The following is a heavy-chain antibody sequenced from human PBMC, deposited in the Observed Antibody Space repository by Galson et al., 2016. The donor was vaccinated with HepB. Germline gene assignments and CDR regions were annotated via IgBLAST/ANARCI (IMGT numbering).Heavy chain of an antibody. CDR1: GYTFTGYY. Sequence: VSCKASGYTFTGYYIHWMRQAPGQGLEWMGWINPNSGGTNYAQKFQGWVTMTRDTSISTAYMELRRLRSDDTAVYHCARDPEEGYFDLWGRGTLVTVSS. D-gene: IGHD1-14*01. V-gene: IGHV1-2*04. CDR2: INPNSGGT. J-gene: IGHJ2*01. CDR3: ARDPEEGYFDL.